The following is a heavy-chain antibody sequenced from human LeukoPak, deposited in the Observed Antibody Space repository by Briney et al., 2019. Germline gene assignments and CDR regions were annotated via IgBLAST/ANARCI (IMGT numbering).Heavy chain of an antibody. CDR3: ARASGYLHNDY. V-gene: IGHV4-34*01. Sequence: SETLSLTCAVYGGSFSGYYWSWIRQPPGKGLEWIGEINHSGSTNYNPSLKSRVIISVDTSKNQFSLKLSSVTAADTAVYYCARASGYLHNDYWGQGTLVTVSS. CDR2: INHSGST. D-gene: IGHD5-12*01. J-gene: IGHJ4*02. CDR1: GGSFSGYY.